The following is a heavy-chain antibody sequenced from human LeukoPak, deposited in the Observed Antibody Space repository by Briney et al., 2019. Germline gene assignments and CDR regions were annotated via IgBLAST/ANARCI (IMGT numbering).Heavy chain of an antibody. CDR3: ARGSLKSSADGFDF. Sequence: ASVTVSCTASGYTFSDYYMHWVRQAPGQGLEWMGWINPNSGRATYAQSFQGRVALTRDTSITTAYMEVSRLTSDDTAVYYCARGSLKSSADGFDFWGQGTMVTVS. CDR2: INPNSGRA. CDR1: GYTFSDYY. J-gene: IGHJ3*01. V-gene: IGHV1-2*02.